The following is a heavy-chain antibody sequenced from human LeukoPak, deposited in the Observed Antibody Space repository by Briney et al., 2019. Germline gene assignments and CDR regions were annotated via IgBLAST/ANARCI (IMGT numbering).Heavy chain of an antibody. V-gene: IGHV4-59*01. D-gene: IGHD2-21*02. J-gene: IGHJ3*02. CDR2: IYYSGST. CDR3: ARGVLAYCGADCYDDAFDI. Sequence: SETLPLTCTLSGGSISSYYWSWIRQPPGKGLEWIGYIYYSGSTYYNPSLKSRVTISVDTSKNQFSLKLSSVTAADTAVYYCARGVLAYCGADCYDDAFDIWGQGTMVTVSS. CDR1: GGSISSYY.